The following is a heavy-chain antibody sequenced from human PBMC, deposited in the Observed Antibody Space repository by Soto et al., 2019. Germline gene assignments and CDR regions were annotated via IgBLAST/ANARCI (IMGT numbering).Heavy chain of an antibody. J-gene: IGHJ4*02. Sequence: EVQLVESGGGLVKPGGSLRLSCAASGFTLSYYNMNWVRQAPGKGLEWVSSITTRSSSLFYADSDKGRFTSSRDNAKNSLYLHMNSLRAEDTAVYYCARGSYYFDFWGPGTLVTVSS. CDR2: ITTRSSSL. V-gene: IGHV3-21*01. CDR1: GFTLSYYN. CDR3: ARGSYYFDF. D-gene: IGHD1-26*01.